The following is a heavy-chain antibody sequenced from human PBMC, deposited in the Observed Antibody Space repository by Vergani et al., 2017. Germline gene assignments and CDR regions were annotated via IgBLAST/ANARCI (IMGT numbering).Heavy chain of an antibody. J-gene: IGHJ5*02. V-gene: IGHV3-23*04. CDR2: ISGSGGST. Sequence: DVHLAESGGGFFQPGGSLRLSCAASGFTFSSYAMSWVRQAPGKGLEWVSAISGSGGSTYYADSVKGRFTISRDNSKNTLYLQMNSLRAEDTAVYYCAKVAHARIAAAGNWFDPWGQGTLVTVSS. CDR3: AKVAHARIAAAGNWFDP. CDR1: GFTFSSYA. D-gene: IGHD6-13*01.